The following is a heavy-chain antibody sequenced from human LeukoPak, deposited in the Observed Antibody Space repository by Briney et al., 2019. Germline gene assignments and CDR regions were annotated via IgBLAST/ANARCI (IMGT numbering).Heavy chain of an antibody. CDR2: ISGSGGST. V-gene: IGHV3-23*01. J-gene: IGHJ6*02. CDR1: GFTFSSYA. CDR3: AVPNPEEGSGSYPHYYYYGMDV. Sequence: GGSLRLSYAASGFTFSSYAMSWVRQAPGKGLEWVSAISGSGGSTYYADSVKGRFTISRDNSKNTLYLQMNSLRAEDTAVYYCAVPNPEEGSGSYPHYYYYGMDVWGQGTTVTVSS. D-gene: IGHD3-10*01.